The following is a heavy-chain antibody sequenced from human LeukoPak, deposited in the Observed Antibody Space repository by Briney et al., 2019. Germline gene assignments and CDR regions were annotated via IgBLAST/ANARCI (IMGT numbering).Heavy chain of an antibody. CDR3: AKDPRSITGSTNWFDP. Sequence: GGSLRLSCAASGFTFSSYGMHWVRQTPGKGLEWVAVIWYDGSNKYYADSVKGRFTISRDNSKGTLYLQMNSLRAEDTAVYYCAKDPRSITGSTNWFDPWGQGTLVTVSS. J-gene: IGHJ5*02. D-gene: IGHD1-7*01. CDR1: GFTFSSYG. V-gene: IGHV3-33*06. CDR2: IWYDGSNK.